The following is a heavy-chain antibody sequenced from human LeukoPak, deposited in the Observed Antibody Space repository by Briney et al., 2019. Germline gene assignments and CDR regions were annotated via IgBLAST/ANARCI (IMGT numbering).Heavy chain of an antibody. D-gene: IGHD3-22*01. CDR3: AGRYDSSGYPLH. V-gene: IGHV3-53*01. J-gene: IGHJ4*02. CDR1: GFSVSSNY. Sequence: GGSLRLSCAASGFSVSSNYGSWVRQAPGKGLEWVSVIYSGGTTYYADSIKGRFTIFRDNSKNTLYLQMNSLRAEDTAVYYCAGRYDSSGYPLHWGQGTLVTVSS. CDR2: IYSGGTT.